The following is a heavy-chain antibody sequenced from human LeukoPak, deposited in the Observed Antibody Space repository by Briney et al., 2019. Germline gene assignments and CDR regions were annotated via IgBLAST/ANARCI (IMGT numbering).Heavy chain of an antibody. CDR2: ISWNSDSI. V-gene: IGHV3-9*01. Sequence: GRSLRLSCAASGFTFDDYAMHWVRQAPGKGLEWVSGISWNSDSIGYADSVKGRLTISRDNAKNSLYLQMNSLRAEDTALYYCAKDIAYGDPKAYHLDYWGQGTLVTVSS. CDR1: GFTFDDYA. J-gene: IGHJ4*02. CDR3: AKDIAYGDPKAYHLDY. D-gene: IGHD4-17*01.